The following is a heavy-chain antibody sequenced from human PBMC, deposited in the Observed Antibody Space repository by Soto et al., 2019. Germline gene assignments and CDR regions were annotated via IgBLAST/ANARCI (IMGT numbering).Heavy chain of an antibody. Sequence: ASVKVSCKASGYTFTSYGISWVRQAPGQGLEWMGWISAYNGNTNYAQKLQGRVTMTTDTSTSTAYMELRSLRSDDTAVYYCATLFAYGSGSDPRFDPWGQGTLVTVSS. CDR3: ATLFAYGSGSDPRFDP. J-gene: IGHJ5*02. D-gene: IGHD3-10*01. CDR1: GYTFTSYG. CDR2: ISAYNGNT. V-gene: IGHV1-18*01.